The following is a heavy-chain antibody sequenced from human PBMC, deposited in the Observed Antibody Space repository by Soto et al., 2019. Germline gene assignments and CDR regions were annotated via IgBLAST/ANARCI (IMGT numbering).Heavy chain of an antibody. CDR2: IFYSGST. Sequence: PSETLSLTCTVSGGSISNYYWSWIRQPPGRGLEWIGHIFYSGSTNYNPALKSRVTISVDTSKSQFSLKLSSVTAADTAVYYCARVSPNSYGYENWFDPWGQGTLVTVSS. D-gene: IGHD5-18*01. CDR3: ARVSPNSYGYENWFDP. CDR1: GGSISNYY. J-gene: IGHJ5*02. V-gene: IGHV4-59*01.